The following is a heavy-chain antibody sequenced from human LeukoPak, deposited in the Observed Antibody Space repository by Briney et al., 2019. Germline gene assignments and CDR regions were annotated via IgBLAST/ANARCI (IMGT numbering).Heavy chain of an antibody. CDR2: ISSSSSYI. CDR3: ARGDSYGYLYHYYMDV. Sequence: GGSLRLSCAASGFTFSSYSMNWVRQAPGKGLEWVSSISSSSSYIYYADSVKGRFTISRDNAKNSLYLQMNSLRAEDTAVYYCARGDSYGYLYHYYMDVWGKGTTVTVSS. J-gene: IGHJ6*03. CDR1: GFTFSSYS. D-gene: IGHD5-18*01. V-gene: IGHV3-21*01.